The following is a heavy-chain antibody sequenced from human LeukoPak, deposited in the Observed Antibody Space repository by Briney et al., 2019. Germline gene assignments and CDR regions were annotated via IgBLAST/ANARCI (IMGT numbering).Heavy chain of an antibody. J-gene: IGHJ4*02. V-gene: IGHV4-59*08. D-gene: IGHD1-26*01. CDR1: GGSISSYY. CDR3: ASFMRPGRPGDY. CDR2: IYYSGST. Sequence: SETLSLTCTVSGGSISSYYWSWIRQPPGKGLEWIGYIYYSGSTNYNPSLKSRVTISVDTSKNQFSLKLSSVTAADTAVYYCASFMRPGRPGDYWGQGTLVTVSS.